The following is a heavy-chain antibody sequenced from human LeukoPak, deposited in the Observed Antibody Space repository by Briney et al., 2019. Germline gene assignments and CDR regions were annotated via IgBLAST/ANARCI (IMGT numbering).Heavy chain of an antibody. D-gene: IGHD6-13*01. V-gene: IGHV3-21*01. CDR3: ARTQQQPGGGTFDY. J-gene: IGHJ4*02. CDR1: GFTFSSYG. Sequence: PGRSLRLSCAASGFTFSSYGMHWVRQAPGKGLEWVSSISSSSSYIYYADSVKGRFTISRDNAKNSLYLQMNSLRAEDTAVYYCARTQQQPGGGTFDYWGQGTLVTVSS. CDR2: ISSSSSYI.